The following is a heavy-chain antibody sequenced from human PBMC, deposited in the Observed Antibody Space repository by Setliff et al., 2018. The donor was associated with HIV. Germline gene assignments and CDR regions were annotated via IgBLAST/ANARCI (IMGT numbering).Heavy chain of an antibody. CDR1: GGSMRSTTYY. Sequence: SETLSLTCTVSGGSMRSTTYYWGWVRQPPGKGLEWIGSIYYSGSTYYNPSLKSRVTISVDTSKNQFSLKLSSVTAADTAVYYCARDRYGDYAYFDYWGQGTLVTVSS. V-gene: IGHV4-39*02. CDR3: ARDRYGDYAYFDY. J-gene: IGHJ4*02. CDR2: IYYSGST. D-gene: IGHD4-17*01.